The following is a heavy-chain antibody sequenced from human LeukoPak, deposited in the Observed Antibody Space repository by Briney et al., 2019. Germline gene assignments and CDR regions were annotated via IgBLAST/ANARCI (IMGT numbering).Heavy chain of an antibody. D-gene: IGHD5-12*01. V-gene: IGHV4-34*01. CDR1: GGSFSGYY. CDR2: INHSGST. J-gene: IGHJ3*02. CDR3: ARSEVATNDAFDI. Sequence: PSETLSLTCAVYGGSFSGYYWSWIRQPPGKGLEWIGEINHSGSTNYNPSLKSRVTISVDTSKNQFSLKLSSVTAADTAVYYCARSEVATNDAFDIWGQGTMVTVSS.